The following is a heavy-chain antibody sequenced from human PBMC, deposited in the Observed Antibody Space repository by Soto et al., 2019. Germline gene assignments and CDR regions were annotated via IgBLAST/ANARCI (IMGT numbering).Heavy chain of an antibody. V-gene: IGHV1-69*13. CDR3: ARDPDRGEGLTRFSYGMDV. CDR2: IIPIFGTA. D-gene: IGHD3-10*01. CDR1: GGTFSSYA. Sequence: ASVKVSCKASGGTFSSYAISWVRQAPGQGLEWMGGIIPIFGTANYAQKFQGRVTITADESTSTAYMELSSLRSEDTAVYYCARDPDRGEGLTRFSYGMDVWGQGTTVTVSS. J-gene: IGHJ6*02.